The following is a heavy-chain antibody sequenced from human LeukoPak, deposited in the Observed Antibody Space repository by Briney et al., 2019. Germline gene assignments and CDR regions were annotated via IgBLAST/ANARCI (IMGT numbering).Heavy chain of an antibody. Sequence: SETLSLTCTVSGGSISSYYWSWIRQPPGKGLEWIGYIYYSGSTIYSPSLKSRLTISVDTSKNQFSLKLSSVTAADTAVYYCARGNSYYDSSDYFPWESFQHWGQGTLVTVSS. D-gene: IGHD3-22*01. CDR3: ARGNSYYDSSDYFPWESFQH. CDR2: IYYSGST. J-gene: IGHJ1*01. V-gene: IGHV4-59*01. CDR1: GGSISSYY.